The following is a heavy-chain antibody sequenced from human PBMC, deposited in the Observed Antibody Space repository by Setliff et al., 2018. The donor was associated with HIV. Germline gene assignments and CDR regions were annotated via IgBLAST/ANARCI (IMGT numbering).Heavy chain of an antibody. CDR2: LWYDGVKK. V-gene: IGHV3-33*01. J-gene: IGHJ3*01. CDR3: ARGQFRLRPDSLDV. CDR1: GFTFSVHG. D-gene: IGHD2-21*01. Sequence: AGGSLRLSCEASGFTFSVHGMHWVRLAPGKGLEWVAVLWYDGVKKYYADSVKGRFTISRDDSKNTLYLQMNSLRAEDTALYYCARGQFRLRPDSLDVWGQGTLVTVSS.